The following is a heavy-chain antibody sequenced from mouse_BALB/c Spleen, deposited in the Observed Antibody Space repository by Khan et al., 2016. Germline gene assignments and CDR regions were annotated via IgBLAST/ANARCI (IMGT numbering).Heavy chain of an antibody. CDR2: ILPGSGST. CDR1: GYTFSSYW. CDR3: AGGGYGGGFAY. Sequence: QVQLKQSGAELMKPGASVKISCKATGYTFSSYWIEWVKQRPGHGLEWIGEILPGSGSTNYNEKFKGKATLTADTSSNTAYMQLSSLTSEDSAVEYGAGGGYGGGFAYWGQGTLVTVAA. J-gene: IGHJ3*01. V-gene: IGHV1-9*01. D-gene: IGHD2-2*01.